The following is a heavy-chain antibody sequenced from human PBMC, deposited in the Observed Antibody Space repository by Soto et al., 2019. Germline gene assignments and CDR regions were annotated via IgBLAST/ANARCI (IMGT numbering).Heavy chain of an antibody. CDR2: ISVHNGHT. Sequence: QVQLVQSGTEVKKPWASVKVSCKASGYTFTSYGISWVRQAPGQGLEWMGWISVHNGHTDYAQKFQGRVTMTTDTSTSTAYMELRSLRSDDTAVYYCATSYDSGFDPWGQGTLVTVSS. D-gene: IGHD5-12*01. V-gene: IGHV1-18*04. J-gene: IGHJ5*02. CDR3: ATSYDSGFDP. CDR1: GYTFTSYG.